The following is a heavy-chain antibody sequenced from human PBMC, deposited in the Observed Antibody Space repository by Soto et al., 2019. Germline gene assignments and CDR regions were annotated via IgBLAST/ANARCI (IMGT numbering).Heavy chain of an antibody. CDR3: ARDPLRFLEWSDYFEY. V-gene: IGHV1-69*04. Sequence: SVKVSCKASGGTFSSYTISWVRQAPGQGLEWMGRIIPILGIANYAQKFQGRVTITADKSTSTAYMELSSLRSEDTAVYYCARDPLRFLEWSDYFEYWGQGTLVTVSS. J-gene: IGHJ4*02. CDR1: GGTFSSYT. CDR2: IIPILGIA. D-gene: IGHD3-3*01.